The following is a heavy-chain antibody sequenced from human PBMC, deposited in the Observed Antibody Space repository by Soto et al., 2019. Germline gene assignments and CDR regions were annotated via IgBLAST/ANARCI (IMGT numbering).Heavy chain of an antibody. Sequence: GASVKVSCKASGYTFTSYGINWVRQATGQGLEWMGWMNPNSGNTGYAQKFQGRVTMTRNTSISTAYMELSSLRSEDTAVYYCARLTYYYDSSGYYPRFDYWGQGTLVTVSS. CDR1: GYTFTSYG. CDR2: MNPNSGNT. J-gene: IGHJ4*02. D-gene: IGHD3-22*01. V-gene: IGHV1-8*02. CDR3: ARLTYYYDSSGYYPRFDY.